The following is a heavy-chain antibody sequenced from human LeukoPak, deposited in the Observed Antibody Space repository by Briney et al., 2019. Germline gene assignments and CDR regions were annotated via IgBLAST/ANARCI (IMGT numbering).Heavy chain of an antibody. J-gene: IGHJ4*02. CDR2: IYSSGST. V-gene: IGHV4-59*08. D-gene: IGHD6-19*01. Sequence: SETLSLTCTVSGGSISNYYWSWIRQPPRKGLEWIGYIYSSGSTNYNPSLKSRVTISVDTSKNQFSLKLSSVTAADTAVYYCARGSMAVAGVIDSWGQGSLVTVSS. CDR1: GGSISNYY. CDR3: ARGSMAVAGVIDS.